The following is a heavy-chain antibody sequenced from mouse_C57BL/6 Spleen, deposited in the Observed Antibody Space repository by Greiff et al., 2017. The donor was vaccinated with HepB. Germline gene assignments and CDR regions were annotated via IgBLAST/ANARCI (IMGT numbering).Heavy chain of an antibody. CDR2: FYPGSGSI. J-gene: IGHJ4*01. V-gene: IGHV1-62-2*01. D-gene: IGHD2-1*01. CDR1: GYTFTEYT. Sequence: QVQLKQSGAELVKPGASVKLSCKASGYTFTEYTIHWVKQRSGQGLEWIGWFYPGSGSIKYNEKFKDKATLTADKSSSTVYMELSRLTSEDSAVYFGARHEEIYYGNCGAMDYWGQGTSVTVSS. CDR3: ARHEEIYYGNCGAMDY.